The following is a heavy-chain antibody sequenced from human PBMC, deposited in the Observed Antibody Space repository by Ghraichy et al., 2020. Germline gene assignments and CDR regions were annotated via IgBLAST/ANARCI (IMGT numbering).Heavy chain of an antibody. D-gene: IGHD2-2*01. J-gene: IGHJ4*02. CDR1: GFNLSNYN. CDR3: ARDVRQHNPMTTRSNFDY. CDR2: IGSSSNYI. Sequence: LSLTCAASGFNLSNYNMNWVRQAPGKGLEWVSSIGSSSNYINYADSMKGRFTISRDNAKNSLYLQMNSLRAEDTAVYYCARDVRQHNPMTTRSNFDYGGKGTLVTVA. V-gene: IGHV3-21*01.